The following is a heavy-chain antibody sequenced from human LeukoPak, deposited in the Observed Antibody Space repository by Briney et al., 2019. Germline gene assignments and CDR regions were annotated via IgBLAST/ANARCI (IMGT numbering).Heavy chain of an antibody. CDR2: VYYTGST. CDR1: GASIYTSSSY. Sequence: SETLSLTCTVSGASIYTSSSYWGWIRQPPGKGLEWIASVYYTGSTYYSPSLKSRATISVDTSKNQFSLELNSVTAADTAVYYCARGLCSSTSCYKGYFDLWGRGTLVTVSS. CDR3: ARGLCSSTSCYKGYFDL. J-gene: IGHJ2*01. V-gene: IGHV4-39*01. D-gene: IGHD2-2*02.